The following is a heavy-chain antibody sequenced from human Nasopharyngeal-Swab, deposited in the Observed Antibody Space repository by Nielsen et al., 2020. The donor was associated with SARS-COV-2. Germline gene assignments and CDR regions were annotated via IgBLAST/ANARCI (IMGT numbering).Heavy chain of an antibody. Sequence: GESLKISCVASGFIFGNYAMAWVRQAPGKGLEWVSAIGGNGARTHYADSVRGRFIISRDNSKNTLYLQMNSLRAEDTAVYYCARDGGYCSGGSCLYTFDYWGQGTLVTVSS. V-gene: IGHV3-23*01. D-gene: IGHD2-15*01. J-gene: IGHJ4*02. CDR3: ARDGGYCSGGSCLYTFDY. CDR2: IGGNGART. CDR1: GFIFGNYA.